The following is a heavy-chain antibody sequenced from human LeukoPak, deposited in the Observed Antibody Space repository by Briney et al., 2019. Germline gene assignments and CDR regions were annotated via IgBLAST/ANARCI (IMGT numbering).Heavy chain of an antibody. Sequence: ASVKVSCKASGYTFTSYYMHWVRQAPGQGLEWMGIINPSSGSTSYAQKFQGRVTMTRDTSTSTVYMELSSLRSEDTAVYYCASYSGSYSAFDYWGQGTLVTVSS. J-gene: IGHJ4*02. CDR3: ASYSGSYSAFDY. CDR1: GYTFTSYY. V-gene: IGHV1-46*01. D-gene: IGHD1-26*01. CDR2: INPSSGST.